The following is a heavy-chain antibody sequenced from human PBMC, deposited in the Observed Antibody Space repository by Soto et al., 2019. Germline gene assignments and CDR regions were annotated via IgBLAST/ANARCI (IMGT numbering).Heavy chain of an antibody. D-gene: IGHD3-10*02. CDR3: AKAGCPDGICYVRAQWFDP. CDR2: ISYDGVNQ. CDR1: GFTFSRFG. Sequence: PGGSLRLSGAASGFTFSRFGMHWVRQAPCKGLEWVALISYDGVNQYYGDSARGRFTITRDNSKNTVFLQMNSLREEDTAVYYCAKAGCPDGICYVRAQWFDPCGRGAQVTFCS. J-gene: IGHJ5*02. V-gene: IGHV3-30*18.